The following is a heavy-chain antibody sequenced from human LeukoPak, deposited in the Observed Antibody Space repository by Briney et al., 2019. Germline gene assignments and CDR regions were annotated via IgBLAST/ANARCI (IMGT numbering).Heavy chain of an antibody. V-gene: IGHV4-39*01. CDR3: ARRPEALHAFDI. CDR1: GDSISSSGYY. CDR2: LYYSGTT. J-gene: IGHJ3*02. Sequence: PSETLSLTCTVSGDSISSSGYYWGWIRQSPGKGLEWIGSLYYSGTTYYNPSLKSRVTISADTSKNQFSLKVSSVTAADTAVYYWARRPEALHAFDIWGQGTTVTVSS.